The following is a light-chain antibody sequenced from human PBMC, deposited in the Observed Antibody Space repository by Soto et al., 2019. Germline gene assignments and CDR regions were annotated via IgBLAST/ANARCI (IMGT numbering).Light chain of an antibody. CDR1: QSVSSSY. V-gene: IGKV3-20*01. CDR3: QQYGSSSWT. Sequence: EIVLTQSPGTLSSSPGERATLSCRASQSVSSSYLAWYRQKPGQAPRLLIYAASSRATGIPDRFSGSGSGTDVTLTISRLEPEDFAVYYCQQYGSSSWTFGQGTKVEFK. CDR2: AAS. J-gene: IGKJ1*01.